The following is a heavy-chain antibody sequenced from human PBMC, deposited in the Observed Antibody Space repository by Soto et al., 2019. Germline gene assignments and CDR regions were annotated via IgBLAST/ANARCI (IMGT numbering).Heavy chain of an antibody. CDR1: GFTFSSYA. CDR3: AKCRIVFVPAAICWFDP. CDR2: ISGSGGST. J-gene: IGHJ5*02. V-gene: IGHV3-23*01. D-gene: IGHD2-2*02. Sequence: EVQLLESGGGLVQPGGSLRLSCAASGFTFSSYAMSWVRQAPGKGLEWVSAISGSGGSTYYADSVKGRCTISRDNSKNTLYLQMNSRRAEDTAVYYCAKCRIVFVPAAICWFDPWCQGTLVTVSS.